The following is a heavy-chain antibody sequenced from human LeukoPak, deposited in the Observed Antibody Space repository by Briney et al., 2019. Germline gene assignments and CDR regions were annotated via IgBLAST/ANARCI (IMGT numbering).Heavy chain of an antibody. CDR1: GFTFSNAW. CDR2: IKSKIDGGTT. CDR3: TTGGYSGSRYWYYGMDV. V-gene: IGHV3-15*01. Sequence: PGGSLTLSCADSGFTFSNAWMNWVRQAPGKGLGWVGRIKSKIDGGTTDYAAPVKGRFTIFRDDSKNRLYLQMNSLKIEDTAVYYCTTGGYSGSRYWYYGMDVWGQGTTVTVSS. D-gene: IGHD5-12*01. J-gene: IGHJ6*02.